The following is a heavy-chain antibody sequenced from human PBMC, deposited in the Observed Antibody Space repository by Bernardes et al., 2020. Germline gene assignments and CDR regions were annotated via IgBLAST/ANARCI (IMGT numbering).Heavy chain of an antibody. CDR2: ISAYNGNT. V-gene: IGHV1-18*01. CDR3: ARAKIGIVVVVAAQLYYFDY. CDR1: GYTFTSYG. J-gene: IGHJ4*02. Sequence: ASVKVSCKASGYTFTSYGISWVRQAPGQGLEWMGWISAYNGNTNYAQKLQGRVTMTTDTSTSTAYMELRSLRSDDTAVYYCARAKIGIVVVVAAQLYYFDYWGQGTLVTVSS. D-gene: IGHD2-15*01.